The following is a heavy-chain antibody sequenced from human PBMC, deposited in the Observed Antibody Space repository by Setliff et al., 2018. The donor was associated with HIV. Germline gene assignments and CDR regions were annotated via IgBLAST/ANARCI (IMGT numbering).Heavy chain of an antibody. V-gene: IGHV3-23*01. D-gene: IGHD5-12*01. Sequence: QSGGSLRLSCAASGFTFSAYVMSWIRQAPGKGPEWVSAISARSDYTYAADSMKGRFTISRDNSKNTLYLQMNSLRAEDTAIYYCAPIRDGYNYFFDQWGQGTLVTVSS. J-gene: IGHJ4*02. CDR2: ISARSDYT. CDR1: GFTFSAYV. CDR3: APIRDGYNYFFDQ.